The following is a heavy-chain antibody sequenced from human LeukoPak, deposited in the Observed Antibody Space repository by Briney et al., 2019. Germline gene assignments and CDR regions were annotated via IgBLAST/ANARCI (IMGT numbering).Heavy chain of an antibody. CDR1: GFTFSSYA. CDR2: ISGSGGGT. V-gene: IGHV3-23*01. D-gene: IGHD6-13*01. CDR3: AKSLRAAAGTGAFDI. J-gene: IGHJ3*02. Sequence: GGSLRLSCAASGFTFSSYAMTWVRQAPGKGLEWVSTISGSGGGTNYADSAMGRFTISRDNSENTLYLQMNSLRAEDTAVYYCAKSLRAAAGTGAFDIWGQGTMVTVSS.